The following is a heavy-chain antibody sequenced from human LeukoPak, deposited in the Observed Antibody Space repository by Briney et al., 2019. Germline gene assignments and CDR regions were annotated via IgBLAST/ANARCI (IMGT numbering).Heavy chain of an antibody. J-gene: IGHJ4*02. CDR3: AKDREGLSSGYDLEYFDY. Sequence: GGSLRLSCAASGFTFSSYAMNWVRQAPGKGLEWVSAISGSGGTTYYADSVKGRFTIPRDNSKNTLFLQMNSLRAEDTAVYYCAKDREGLSSGYDLEYFDYWGQGTLVTVSS. CDR2: ISGSGGTT. CDR1: GFTFSSYA. V-gene: IGHV3-23*01. D-gene: IGHD5-12*01.